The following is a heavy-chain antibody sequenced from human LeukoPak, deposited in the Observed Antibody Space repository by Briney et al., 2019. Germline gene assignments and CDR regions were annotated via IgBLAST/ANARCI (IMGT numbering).Heavy chain of an antibody. CDR2: LSGNGDRT. V-gene: IGHV3-23*01. J-gene: IGHJ4*02. Sequence: GGSLRLSCAASGFSFSNYAMSWVRQAPGKGLEWVSGLSGNGDRTHYADSVKGRFTISRDNSKNTLYLRMNSLRAEDTALYFCAKRDYYDSTGYSPLFENWGQGILVTVSS. CDR3: AKRDYYDSTGYSPLFEN. CDR1: GFSFSNYA. D-gene: IGHD3-22*01.